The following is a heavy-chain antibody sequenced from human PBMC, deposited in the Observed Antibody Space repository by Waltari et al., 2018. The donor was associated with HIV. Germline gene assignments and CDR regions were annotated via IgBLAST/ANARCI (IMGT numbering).Heavy chain of an antibody. CDR2: ISYDGSNK. D-gene: IGHD6-13*01. V-gene: IGHV3-30*04. CDR3: ARDHLGDIASAGAGYYYGMDV. J-gene: IGHJ6*02. Sequence: QVQLVESGGGVVQPGRSLRLSCAASGLTFSSYAMHWVRQAPGKGLEWVAVISYDGSNKYYADSVKGRFTISRDNSKNTLYLQMNSLRAEDTAVYSCARDHLGDIASAGAGYYYGMDVWGQGTTVTVSS. CDR1: GLTFSSYA.